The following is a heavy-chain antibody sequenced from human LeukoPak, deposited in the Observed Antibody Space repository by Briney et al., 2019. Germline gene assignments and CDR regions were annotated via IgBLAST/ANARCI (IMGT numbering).Heavy chain of an antibody. D-gene: IGHD3-10*01. CDR2: INPKSGAT. Sequence: ASVKLSCKASGYTFTGYYMHWVRQAPGQGLEWVGCINPKSGATNYAQKFQGRITMTRDTSISTAYMELSRLRSDDTAGYYCATGGVLLCFGVYVMDVWGQGTTVTVSS. V-gene: IGHV1-2*02. CDR1: GYTFTGYY. J-gene: IGHJ6*02. CDR3: ATGGVLLCFGVYVMDV.